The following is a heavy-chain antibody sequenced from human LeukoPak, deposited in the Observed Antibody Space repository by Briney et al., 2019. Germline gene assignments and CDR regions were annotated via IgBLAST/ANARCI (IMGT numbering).Heavy chain of an antibody. CDR1: GFTFSSYA. V-gene: IGHV3-30-3*01. J-gene: IGHJ4*02. CDR2: ISYDGSNK. D-gene: IGHD2-15*01. Sequence: GGSLRLSCAASGFTFSSYAMHWVRQAPGKGLEWVAVISYDGSNKYYADSVKGRFTISRDNSKNTLYLQMNSLRAEDTAVYYCARGRFVVVVAAFFYWCQGTLVTVSS. CDR3: ARGRFVVVVAAFFY.